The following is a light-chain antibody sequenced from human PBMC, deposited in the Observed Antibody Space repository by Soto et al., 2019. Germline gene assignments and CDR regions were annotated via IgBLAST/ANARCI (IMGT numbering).Light chain of an antibody. V-gene: IGKV3-11*01. CDR1: RSVSTY. CDR3: QQRKNWLFT. Sequence: EIVLTQSPATLSLSPGERATLSCRASRSVSTYLAWYQQKPGQAPRLLIYDASKRATGIPARFSGSGSGTVFTLTISSLEPEDVAVYYCQQRKNWLFTFGQGTRLEI. CDR2: DAS. J-gene: IGKJ5*01.